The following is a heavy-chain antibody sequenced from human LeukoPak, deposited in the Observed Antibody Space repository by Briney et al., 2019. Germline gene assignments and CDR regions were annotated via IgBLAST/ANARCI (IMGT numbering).Heavy chain of an antibody. CDR3: ARDPQQLVSDYYYYYGMDV. J-gene: IGHJ6*02. Sequence: ASVKVSCKASGYTFTNYAISWVRQAPGQGLEWVGWISTYNGHTNYAQKLQGRVTMTTDTSTSTAYMELRSLRSDDTAVYYCARDPQQLVSDYYYYYGMDVWGQGTTVTVSS. V-gene: IGHV1-18*01. D-gene: IGHD6-13*01. CDR1: GYTFTNYA. CDR2: ISTYNGHT.